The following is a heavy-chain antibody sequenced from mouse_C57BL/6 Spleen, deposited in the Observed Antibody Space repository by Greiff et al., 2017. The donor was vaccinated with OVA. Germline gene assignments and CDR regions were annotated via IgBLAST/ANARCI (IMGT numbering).Heavy chain of an antibody. CDR1: GYTFTSYD. J-gene: IGHJ1*03. Sequence: VQLVESGPELVKPGASVKLSCKASGYTFTSYDINWVKQRPGQGLEWIGWIYPRDGSTKYNEKFKGKATLTVDTSSSTAYMELHSLTSEDSAVYFCDYGSSFDVWGTGTTVTVSS. D-gene: IGHD1-1*01. CDR3: DYGSSFDV. CDR2: IYPRDGST. V-gene: IGHV1-85*01.